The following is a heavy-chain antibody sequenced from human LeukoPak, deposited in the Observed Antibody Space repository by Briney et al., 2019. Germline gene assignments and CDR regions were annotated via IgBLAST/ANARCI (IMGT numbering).Heavy chain of an antibody. D-gene: IGHD3-10*01. CDR1: GFTFDDYA. CDR2: IWYDGSNK. CDR3: ARVETMVRGVIKAHYYYYYGMDV. J-gene: IGHJ6*04. V-gene: IGHV3-33*08. Sequence: GGSLRLSCAASGFTFDDYAMHWVRQAPGKGLEWVAVIWYDGSNKYYADSVKGRFTISRDNSKNTLYLQMNSLRAEDTAVYYCARVETMVRGVIKAHYYYYYGMDVWGKGTTVTVSS.